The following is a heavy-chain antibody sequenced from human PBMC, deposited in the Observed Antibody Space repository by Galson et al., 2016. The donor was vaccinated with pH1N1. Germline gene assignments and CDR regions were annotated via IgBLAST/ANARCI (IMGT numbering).Heavy chain of an antibody. J-gene: IGHJ1*01. V-gene: IGHV1-18*01. CDR3: ARVLRTDWAYFQY. CDR2: ISGHNGNA. D-gene: IGHD3-9*01. CDR1: GYMFASYG. Sequence: SVKVSCKASGYMFASYGISWVRQAPGQGLEWMGWISGHNGNANYAQRLQDRLTMTTATSTNTAYMELRSLRSDDTAVYYCARVLRTDWAYFQYWGQGTLVTVSS.